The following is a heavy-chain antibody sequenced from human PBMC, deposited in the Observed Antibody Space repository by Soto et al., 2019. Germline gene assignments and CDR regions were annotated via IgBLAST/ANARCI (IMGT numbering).Heavy chain of an antibody. J-gene: IGHJ4*02. CDR2: IIPIFGTA. CDR1: GGTFSGYA. CDR3: ARESRYCSGGSCYFLPGIDY. Sequence: QVQLVQSGAEVKNPGSSVKVSCKASGGTFSGYAISWVREAPGQGLEWMGGIIPIFGTANYAQKFQGRVTITADESTSTAYMELSSLRSEDTAVYYCARESRYCSGGSCYFLPGIDYWGQGTLVTVSS. V-gene: IGHV1-69*12. D-gene: IGHD2-15*01.